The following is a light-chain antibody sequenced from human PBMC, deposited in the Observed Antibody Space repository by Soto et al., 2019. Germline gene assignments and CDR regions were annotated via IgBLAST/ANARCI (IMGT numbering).Light chain of an antibody. V-gene: IGLV2-11*01. CDR3: CSYAGGYTYV. J-gene: IGLJ1*01. Sequence: QSELTQPRSVSGSPGQSVTISCAGTTSDVGGYNYVSWYQQHPGKAPKVMIYDVSKRPSGVPDRFSGSKSGNTASLTISGLQAEDEADYYCCSYAGGYTYVFGTGTKSPS. CDR1: TSDVGGYNY. CDR2: DVS.